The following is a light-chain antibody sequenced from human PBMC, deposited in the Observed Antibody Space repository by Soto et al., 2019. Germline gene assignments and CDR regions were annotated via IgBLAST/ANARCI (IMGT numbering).Light chain of an antibody. CDR1: QTINSN. CDR3: QQYHKWPIT. V-gene: IGKV3-15*01. J-gene: IGKJ5*01. Sequence: EVVLTQSPATQSVSPGERATLSCRASQTINSNLAWYQQKPGQAPRLLIYGASTRATGIPARFSGSGPGTEFTLTISSLQSEDFAVYYCQQYHKWPITFGQGTRLEIK. CDR2: GAS.